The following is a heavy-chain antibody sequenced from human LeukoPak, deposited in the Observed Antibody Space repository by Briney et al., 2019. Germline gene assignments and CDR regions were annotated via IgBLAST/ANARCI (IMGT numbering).Heavy chain of an antibody. Sequence: GESLKISCKGSGYSFTTYWIGWVRQMPGKGLEWMGIIYPGDSDTRYSPSFQGQVTISADKSISTAYLQWSSLKASDTAMYYCARRSSSSYYYFYYMDVWGKGTTVTVSS. CDR1: GYSFTTYW. D-gene: IGHD6-6*01. V-gene: IGHV5-51*01. CDR2: IYPGDSDT. CDR3: ARRSSSSYYYFYYMDV. J-gene: IGHJ6*03.